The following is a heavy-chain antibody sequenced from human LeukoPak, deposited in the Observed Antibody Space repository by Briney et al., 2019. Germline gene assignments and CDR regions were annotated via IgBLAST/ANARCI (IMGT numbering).Heavy chain of an antibody. V-gene: IGHV4-39*07. CDR1: GDSIGGSNYH. Sequence: SETLSLTCTVSGDSIGGSNYHWGWIRQPPGKGLEWLGTVHHTGRAFYNPSLRGRTTVSVDTSENQFSLKLTSVTAADTAVYYCAREPDAWGQGTLVTVSS. CDR2: VHHTGRA. CDR3: AREPDA. J-gene: IGHJ5*02.